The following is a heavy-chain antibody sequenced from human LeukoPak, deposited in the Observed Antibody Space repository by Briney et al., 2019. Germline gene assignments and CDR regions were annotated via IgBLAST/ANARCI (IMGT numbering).Heavy chain of an antibody. J-gene: IGHJ6*03. Sequence: GGSLRLSCAASGVSVSNNYMNWVRQAPGKGLEWVSVIYGGGTTYYADSVKGRFTISRDNSKNTLYLQMNSLRAEDKAIYYCARRDYDSYCMDVWGKGTTVTISS. V-gene: IGHV3-53*01. CDR1: GVSVSNNY. CDR3: ARRDYDSYCMDV. CDR2: IYGGGTT. D-gene: IGHD1-14*01.